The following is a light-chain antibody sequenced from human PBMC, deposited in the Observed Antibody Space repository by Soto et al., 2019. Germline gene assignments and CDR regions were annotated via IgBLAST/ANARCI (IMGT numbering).Light chain of an antibody. Sequence: QSVLTQPRSVSGAPGQCVTISCTGASSDIGAYQYVSWYQHYPGAAPKVMIYDVTQRPSGVPDRFSGTKSDTTASLTISGLQAEDEADYYCSSYAGGYTWVFGSGTKLTVL. J-gene: IGLJ1*01. CDR2: DVT. CDR3: SSYAGGYTWV. V-gene: IGLV2-11*01. CDR1: SSDIGAYQY.